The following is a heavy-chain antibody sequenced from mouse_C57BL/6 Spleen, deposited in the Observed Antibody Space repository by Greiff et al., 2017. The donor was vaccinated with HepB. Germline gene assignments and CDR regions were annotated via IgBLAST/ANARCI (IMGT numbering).Heavy chain of an antibody. D-gene: IGHD1-1*01. CDR1: GFTFSSYT. CDR3: ARRYYGSSYNWYFDV. V-gene: IGHV5-9*01. Sequence: EVMLVESGGGLVKPGGSLKLSCAASGFTFSSYTMSWVRQTPEKRLEWVATISGGGGNTYYPDSVKGRFTISRDNAKNTLYLQMSSLRSEDTALYYCARRYYGSSYNWYFDVWGTGTTVTVSS. CDR2: ISGGGGNT. J-gene: IGHJ1*03.